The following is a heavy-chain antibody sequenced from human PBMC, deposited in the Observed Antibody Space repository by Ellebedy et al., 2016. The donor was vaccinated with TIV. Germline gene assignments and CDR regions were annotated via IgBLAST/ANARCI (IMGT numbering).Heavy chain of an antibody. CDR3: ARAFLLVVAATDNWFDP. V-gene: IGHV1-3*01. D-gene: IGHD2-15*01. CDR2: INAGNGNT. Sequence: ASVKVSCKASGYTSTSYAMHWVRQAPGQRLEWMGWINAGNGNTKYSQKFQGRVTITRDTSASTAYMELSSLRSEDTAVYYCARAFLLVVAATDNWFDPWGQGTLVTVSS. J-gene: IGHJ5*02. CDR1: GYTSTSYA.